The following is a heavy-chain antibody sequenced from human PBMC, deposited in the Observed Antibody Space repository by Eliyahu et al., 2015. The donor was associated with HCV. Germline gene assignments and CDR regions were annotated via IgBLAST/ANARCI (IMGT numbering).Heavy chain of an antibody. CDR1: GGSISSGGYS. D-gene: IGHD3-16*02. CDR3: RGLGELSFHPSDY. CDR2: IYHSGST. Sequence: QLQLQESGSGLVKPSQTLSLTCAVSGGSISSGGYSWSWIRQPPGKGLEWIGYIYHSGSTYYNPSLKSRVTISVDRSKNQFSLKLSSVTAADTAVYYCRGLGELSFHPSDYWGQGTLVTVSS. J-gene: IGHJ4*02. V-gene: IGHV4-30-2*01.